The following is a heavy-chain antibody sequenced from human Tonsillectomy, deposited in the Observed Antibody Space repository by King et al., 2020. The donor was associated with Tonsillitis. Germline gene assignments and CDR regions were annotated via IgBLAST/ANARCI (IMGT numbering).Heavy chain of an antibody. J-gene: IGHJ5*02. Sequence: VQLVESGGGLVQPGGSLRLSCAASAFTFSSYCIHWVRQTLGEGLVWVSRINSDGSSTSYADSVKGRFTISRDNAKNTVYLQMNSLRAEDTAVYYCARERLGIVSSFDPWGQGTLVTVSS. CDR3: ARERLGIVSSFDP. D-gene: IGHD2-15*01. V-gene: IGHV3-74*01. CDR1: AFTFSSYC. CDR2: INSDGSST.